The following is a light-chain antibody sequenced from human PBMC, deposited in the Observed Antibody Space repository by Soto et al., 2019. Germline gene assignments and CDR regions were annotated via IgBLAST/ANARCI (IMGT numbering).Light chain of an antibody. J-gene: IGKJ5*01. V-gene: IGKV1-5*01. Sequence: DIQMTQSPSTLSASVGDRVTITCRASQSISSWLAWYQQKPGEAPRLLIYDASSLQSGVPSVFSGSASGTEFTLTISSLQPDDFATYYCQQYYSFPITFGQGTRLDIK. CDR2: DAS. CDR3: QQYYSFPIT. CDR1: QSISSW.